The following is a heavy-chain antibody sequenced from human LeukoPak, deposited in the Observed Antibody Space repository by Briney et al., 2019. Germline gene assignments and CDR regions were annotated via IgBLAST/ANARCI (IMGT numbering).Heavy chain of an antibody. V-gene: IGHV1-18*01. CDR2: ISAYNGNT. D-gene: IGHD2-2*01. CDR1: GYTFTSYG. CDR3: VRESAGVVPAAILPRVYYGMDV. Sequence: ASVKVSCKASGYTFTSYGISWVRQAPGQGLEWMGWISAYNGNTNYAQKLQGRVTMTTDTSTSTAYMELRSLRSDDTAVYYCVRESAGVVPAAILPRVYYGMDVWGQGTTVTVS. J-gene: IGHJ6*02.